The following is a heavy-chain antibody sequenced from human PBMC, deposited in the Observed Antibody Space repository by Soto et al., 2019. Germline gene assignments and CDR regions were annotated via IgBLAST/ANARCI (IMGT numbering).Heavy chain of an antibody. CDR3: AKDLAASGILSCFDY. J-gene: IGHJ4*02. V-gene: IGHV3-30*18. D-gene: IGHD6-13*01. CDR2: ISYDGSQK. CDR1: GFTFSNFG. Sequence: QVQLVESGGGVVQAGRSQRLSCTASGFTFSNFGMHWVRQAPGQGLEWVAAISYDGSQKNYADSVKGRFTISRDNSQDTLFLQMDSLRPEDTAVYYCAKDLAASGILSCFDYWGQGTLVTASS.